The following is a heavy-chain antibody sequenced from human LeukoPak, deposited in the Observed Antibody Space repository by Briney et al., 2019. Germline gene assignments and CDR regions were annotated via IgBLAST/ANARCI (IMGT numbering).Heavy chain of an antibody. Sequence: GGSLRLSCAASGFTFSSYALTWVRQAPGKGLEWVSAISGSGDSTYYADSVKGRFTISRDNSENTLYLQMNSLRAEDTAVYYCAKEEVWVTVTTQDAFEIWGQGTMVTVSS. J-gene: IGHJ3*02. CDR3: AKEEVWVTVTTQDAFEI. CDR1: GFTFSSYA. V-gene: IGHV3-23*01. CDR2: ISGSGDST. D-gene: IGHD4-17*01.